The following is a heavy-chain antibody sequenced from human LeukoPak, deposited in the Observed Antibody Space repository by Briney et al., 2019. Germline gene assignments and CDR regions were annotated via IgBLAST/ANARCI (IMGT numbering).Heavy chain of an antibody. J-gene: IGHJ2*01. CDR2: IYTSGST. CDR1: GGSISSGSYY. V-gene: IGHV4-61*02. CDR3: ARVPAGHSSWLYWYFDL. Sequence: SETLSLTCTVPGGSISSGSYYWSWIRQPAGKGLEWIGRIYTSGSTNYNPSLKSRVTISVDTSKNQFSLKLSSVTAADTAVYYCARVPAGHSSWLYWYFDLWGRGTLVTVSS. D-gene: IGHD6-13*01.